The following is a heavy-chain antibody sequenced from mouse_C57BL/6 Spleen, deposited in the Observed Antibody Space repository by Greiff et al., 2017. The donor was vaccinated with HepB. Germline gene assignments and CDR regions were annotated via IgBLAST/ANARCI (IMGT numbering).Heavy chain of an antibody. J-gene: IGHJ2*01. CDR3: ARYDYDGSFDY. CDR2: IYPGDGDT. Sequence: VQLQQSGAELVKPGASVKISCKASGYAFSSYWMNWVKQRPGKGLEWIGQIYPGDGDTNYNGKFKGKATLTVDKSSSTAYMQLSSLTSEDSAVYFCARYDYDGSFDYWGQGTTLTVSS. D-gene: IGHD2-4*01. V-gene: IGHV1-80*01. CDR1: GYAFSSYW.